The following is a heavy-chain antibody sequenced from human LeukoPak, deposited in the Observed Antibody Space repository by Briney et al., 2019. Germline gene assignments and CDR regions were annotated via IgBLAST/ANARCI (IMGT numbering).Heavy chain of an antibody. CDR1: GASINSHY. D-gene: IGHD2-15*01. CDR2: IYISGST. Sequence: SETLSLTCTVSGASINSHYWSWIRQPAGKGLEWIGRIYISGSTNYNSSLQSRDTMSVDTSKNQFSLKLTSVTAADTAVYYCARALNTLPGTCYFDYWGQGTLVTVSS. J-gene: IGHJ4*02. CDR3: ARALNTLPGTCYFDY. V-gene: IGHV4-4*07.